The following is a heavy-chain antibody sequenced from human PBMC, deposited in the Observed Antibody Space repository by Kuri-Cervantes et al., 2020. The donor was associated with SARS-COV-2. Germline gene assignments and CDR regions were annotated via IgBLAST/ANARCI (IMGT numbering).Heavy chain of an antibody. J-gene: IGHJ4*02. Sequence: SETLSLTCTVSGVAVTTLGSYWTWIRQPPGKGLEWVGYIYYNGSTYYNPSLRSRVIVSVDSSKNQYSLNLNSVTAADTALYYCARGAIDWGQGTLVTVSS. CDR1: GVAVTTLGSY. V-gene: IGHV4-31*02. CDR3: ARGAID. CDR2: IYYNGST. D-gene: IGHD2/OR15-2a*01.